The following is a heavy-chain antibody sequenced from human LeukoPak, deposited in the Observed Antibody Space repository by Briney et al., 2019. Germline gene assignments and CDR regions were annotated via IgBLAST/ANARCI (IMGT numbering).Heavy chain of an antibody. J-gene: IGHJ4*02. D-gene: IGHD6-19*01. CDR3: ARGWDNSGYYCDF. CDR1: GFSFNNSE. Sequence: GSLRLSCAASGFSFNNSEMYWVRQAPGKGLEWVSYISSTGYTIYYADSVKGRFSISRDNAKNSLFLQMNSLRVEDTAVYFCARGWDNSGYYCDFWGQGTLVTVSS. V-gene: IGHV3-48*03. CDR2: ISSTGYTI.